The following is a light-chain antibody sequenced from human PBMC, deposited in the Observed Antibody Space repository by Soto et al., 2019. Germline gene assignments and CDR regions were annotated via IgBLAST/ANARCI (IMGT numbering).Light chain of an antibody. J-gene: IGKJ1*01. Sequence: DIQMTQSPSSLSASVGDRVTITCRASQSISSYLNWYQQKPGKAPKLLIYAASSLQSGVPSRFSGSGSGTDFTXTISSLQPEDFATYYCQQSYSTPPWTFGQGTKVEIK. V-gene: IGKV1-39*01. CDR2: AAS. CDR3: QQSYSTPPWT. CDR1: QSISSY.